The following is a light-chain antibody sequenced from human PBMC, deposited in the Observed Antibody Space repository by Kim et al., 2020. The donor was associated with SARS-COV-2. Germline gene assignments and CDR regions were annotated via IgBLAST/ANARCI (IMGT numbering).Light chain of an antibody. CDR1: SGHSSYA. V-gene: IGLV4-69*01. CDR3: QTWGTGIRV. CDR2: VNSDGSH. Sequence: QLVLTQSPSASASLGASVKLTCTLSSGHSSYAIAWHQQQPEKGPRYLMKVNSDGSHIKGDGIPDRFSGSSSWAGRYLTISSLQSEDEADYYCQTWGTGIRVFGGGTKLTVL. J-gene: IGLJ3*02.